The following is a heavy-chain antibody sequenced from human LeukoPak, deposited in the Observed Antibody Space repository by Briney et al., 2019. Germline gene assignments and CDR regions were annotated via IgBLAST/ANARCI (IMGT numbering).Heavy chain of an antibody. CDR3: ARPRGAARPHWFDP. V-gene: IGHV4-39*01. D-gene: IGHD6-6*01. CDR1: GGSISSSSYY. Sequence: SETLSLTCTVSGGSISSSSYYWGWIRQPPGKGLEWIGSIYYSGSTYYNPSLKSRVTLSVDTSKNQFSLKLSSVTAADTAVYYCARPRGAARPHWFDPWGQGTLVTVSS. CDR2: IYYSGST. J-gene: IGHJ5*02.